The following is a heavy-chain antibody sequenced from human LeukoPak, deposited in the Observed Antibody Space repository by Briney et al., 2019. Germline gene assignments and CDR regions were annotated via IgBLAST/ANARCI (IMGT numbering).Heavy chain of an antibody. D-gene: IGHD2-15*01. V-gene: IGHV1-69*04. Sequence: SVKVSCKASGGTFSSYAISWVRQAPGQRLEWMGRIIPILGIANYAQKFQGRVTITADKSTSTAYMELSSLRSEDTAVYYCARDLELLPHRGWFDPWGQGTLVTVSS. J-gene: IGHJ5*02. CDR2: IIPILGIA. CDR1: GGTFSSYA. CDR3: ARDLELLPHRGWFDP.